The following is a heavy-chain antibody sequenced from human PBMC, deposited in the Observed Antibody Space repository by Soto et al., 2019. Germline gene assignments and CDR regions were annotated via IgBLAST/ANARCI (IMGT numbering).Heavy chain of an antibody. D-gene: IGHD1-20*01. CDR3: VKDRMDHNSVWDPFDI. CDR1: GFTFSSHA. V-gene: IGHV3-23*01. Sequence: EVQLLESGGGLVQPGGSLRLSCAASGFTFSSHAMSWVRQAPGKGLEWVSGISGSGGSTYYADSVKGRFTISRDNSKNTLYLQMNSLRAEDTAIYYCVKDRMDHNSVWDPFDIWGQGTMVTVSS. CDR2: ISGSGGST. J-gene: IGHJ3*02.